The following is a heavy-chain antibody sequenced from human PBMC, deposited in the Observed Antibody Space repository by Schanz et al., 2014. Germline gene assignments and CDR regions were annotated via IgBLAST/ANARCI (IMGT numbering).Heavy chain of an antibody. J-gene: IGHJ6*02. Sequence: EVQLVESGGGLVQPGGSLRLSCAASGFTFSGYAMSWVRQAPGKGLEWVAYIKHDGSEKYHVDSVKGRFTISRDNAKGSVYLQMNSLRAEDTAVYYCAKIWKGHPIEVRPGWSDGMDVWGQGTTVTVSS. CDR2: IKHDGSEK. CDR3: AKIWKGHPIEVRPGWSDGMDV. CDR1: GFTFSGYA. D-gene: IGHD6-6*01. V-gene: IGHV3-7*03.